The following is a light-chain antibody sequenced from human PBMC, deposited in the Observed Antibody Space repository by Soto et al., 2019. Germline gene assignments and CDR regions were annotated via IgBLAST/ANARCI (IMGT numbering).Light chain of an antibody. CDR2: DAS. CDR3: QHRYNWPLT. CDR1: ENINTY. V-gene: IGKV3-11*01. J-gene: IGKJ4*01. Sequence: IVLTQSPVTLSVSPGETATLSCRASENINTYLAWYQQKPGQAPKLLIYDASNRATGIPARFSASGSGTDFTLTISSLEPEDFAVYYCQHRYNWPLTFGGGTKVEIK.